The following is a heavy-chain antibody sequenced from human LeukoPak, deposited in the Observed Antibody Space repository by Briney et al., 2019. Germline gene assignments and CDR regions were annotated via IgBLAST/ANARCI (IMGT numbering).Heavy chain of an antibody. J-gene: IGHJ4*02. D-gene: IGHD3/OR15-3a*01. Sequence: GGSLRLSCAASGFTFSSYAMHWVRQAPGKGLEWVAVISYDGRNKYYADSVKGRFTISRDNSKNTLFLQMNSLRAEDTAIYYCARALVDSWIIDYWGQGTLVTVSS. CDR2: ISYDGRNK. V-gene: IGHV3-30*04. CDR1: GFTFSSYA. CDR3: ARALVDSWIIDY.